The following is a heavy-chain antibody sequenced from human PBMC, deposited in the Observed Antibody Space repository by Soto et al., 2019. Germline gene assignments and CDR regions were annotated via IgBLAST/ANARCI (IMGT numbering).Heavy chain of an antibody. D-gene: IGHD3-22*01. J-gene: IGHJ6*02. CDR1: GFTFSSYA. V-gene: IGHV3-23*01. CDR2: ISGSGGST. Sequence: PGGSLRLSCAASGFTFSSYAMSWVRQAPGKGLEWVSAISGSGGSTYYADSVKGRFTISRDNSKNTLYLQMNSLRAEDTAVYYCAKSGGDSSGYYPYYYGMDVWGQGTTVTVSS. CDR3: AKSGGDSSGYYPYYYGMDV.